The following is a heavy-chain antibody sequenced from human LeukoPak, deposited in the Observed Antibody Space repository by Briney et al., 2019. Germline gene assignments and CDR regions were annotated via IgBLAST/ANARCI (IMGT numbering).Heavy chain of an antibody. CDR3: ARDPTGDAFDI. V-gene: IGHV3-53*01. CDR1: GFTVSSNY. J-gene: IGHJ3*02. Sequence: GGSLRLSCAASGFTVSSNYMSWVRQAPGKGLEWVSVIYSGGSTYYADSVKGRFTISRDNSKNTLYLQMDSLRAEDTAVYYCARDPTGDAFDIWGQGTMVTVSS. CDR2: IYSGGST. D-gene: IGHD4-11*01.